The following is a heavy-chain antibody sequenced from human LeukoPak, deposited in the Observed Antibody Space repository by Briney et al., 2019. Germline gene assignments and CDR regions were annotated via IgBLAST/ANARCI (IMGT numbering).Heavy chain of an antibody. J-gene: IGHJ4*02. CDR1: GGSISSYY. CDR3: ARSFRYSGSLGY. CDR2: IYYSGST. D-gene: IGHD1-26*01. V-gene: IGHV4-59*08. Sequence: SETLSLTCTDSGGSISSYYWSWIRQPPGKGLEWIGYIYYSGSTNYNPSLKSRVTISVDTSKNQFSLKLSSVTAADTAVYYCARSFRYSGSLGYWGQGTLVTVSS.